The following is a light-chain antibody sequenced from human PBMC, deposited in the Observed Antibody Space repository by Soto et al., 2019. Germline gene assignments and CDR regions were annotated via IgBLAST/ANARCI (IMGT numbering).Light chain of an antibody. CDR1: QSVSSSY. J-gene: IGKJ1*01. CDR3: QQYGSSRT. V-gene: IGKV3-20*01. CDR2: GAS. Sequence: EIVLTQSPGTLSLSPGKRATLSCRASQSVSSSYLAWYQQKPGQAPRLLIYGASSRATGIPERFSGSGSGTDFTLTISRLEPEDFAVYYCQQYGSSRTFGQGTKVEIK.